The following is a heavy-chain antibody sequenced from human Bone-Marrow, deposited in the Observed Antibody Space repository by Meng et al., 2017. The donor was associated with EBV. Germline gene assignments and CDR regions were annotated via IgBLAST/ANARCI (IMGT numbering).Heavy chain of an antibody. CDR2: TNSSGST. CDR3: ARVEKASFDS. V-gene: IGHV4-39*07. J-gene: IGHJ4*02. D-gene: IGHD1-1*01. CDR1: GGMVTRSSYK. Sequence: RGWGPGVVQARAPPWLLGTGFGGMVTRSSYKRGWNRLSGGNGLERIRGTNSSGSTSYNQSPKTRVTISVDTTKSQVSRKLTTVTAADMALYYGARVEKASFDSWGQGTLVTVSS.